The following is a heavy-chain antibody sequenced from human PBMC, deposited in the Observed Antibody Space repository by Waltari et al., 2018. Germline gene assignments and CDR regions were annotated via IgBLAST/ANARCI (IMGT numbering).Heavy chain of an antibody. CDR1: GFTFSSYA. D-gene: IGHD3-10*01. CDR2: ISGSGGST. J-gene: IGHJ4*02. CDR3: AKQFGSGTYYLDY. Sequence: EVQLLESGGGLVQPGGSLRLSCAASGFTFSSYAMSWVRPAPGKGLKWVSAISGSGGSTYYADSVKGRFTISRDNSKNTLYLQMDSLRAEDTAVYYCAKQFGSGTYYLDYWGQGTLVTVSS. V-gene: IGHV3-23*01.